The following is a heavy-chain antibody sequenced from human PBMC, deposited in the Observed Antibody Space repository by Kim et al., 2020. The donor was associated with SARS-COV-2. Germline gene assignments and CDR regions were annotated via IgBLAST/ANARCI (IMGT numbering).Heavy chain of an antibody. J-gene: IGHJ6*02. Sequence: GGSLRLSCAASGFTFSSYAMHWVRQAPGKGLEWVAVISYDGSNKYYADSVKGRFTISRDNSKNTLYLQMNSLRAEDTAVYYCARDYEAGRMYYYGMDGWGQGTTVTVSS. CDR1: GFTFSSYA. V-gene: IGHV3-30*04. CDR2: ISYDGSNK. CDR3: ARDYEAGRMYYYGMDG. D-gene: IGHD6-19*01.